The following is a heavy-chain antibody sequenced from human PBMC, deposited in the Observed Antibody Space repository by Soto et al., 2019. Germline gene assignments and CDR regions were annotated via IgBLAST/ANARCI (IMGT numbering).Heavy chain of an antibody. CDR3: ARSRRETSGTTSFDY. J-gene: IGHJ4*02. CDR2: VYGGGSA. D-gene: IGHD1-1*01. V-gene: IGHV3-66*01. CDR1: GFTVSSNS. Sequence: GGSLRLSCAASGFTVSSNSMNWVRQAPGKGLEWVSVVYGGGSAYYADSVKGRFTISRDNSKNTLYLQMSSLRAEDTAVYYCARSRRETSGTTSFDYWGQGALVTVSS.